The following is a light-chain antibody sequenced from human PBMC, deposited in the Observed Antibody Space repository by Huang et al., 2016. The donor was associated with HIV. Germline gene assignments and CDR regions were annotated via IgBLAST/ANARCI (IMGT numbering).Light chain of an antibody. CDR1: QSISGY. CDR3: QQSYSAPYT. Sequence: DIQMTQSPSSLSASVGDRVTITCRASQSISGYLIWYQQKSGKAPDLLIYGASSLKTGVPSRFSGSGSGTDFTLTITSLQPEDFATYYCQQSYSAPYTFGQGTKLEIK. V-gene: IGKV1-39*01. CDR2: GAS. J-gene: IGKJ2*01.